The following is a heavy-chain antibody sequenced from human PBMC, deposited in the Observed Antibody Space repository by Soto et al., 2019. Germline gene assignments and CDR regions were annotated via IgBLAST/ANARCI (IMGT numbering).Heavy chain of an antibody. CDR1: GYRFTCYW. CDR2: IDSSDSYT. V-gene: IGHV5-10-1*01. J-gene: IGHJ6*02. CDR3: ARSDYGDYGGLDV. D-gene: IGHD4-17*01. Sequence: PGESLKISCKASGYRFTCYWITWVRQMPGKGLEWMGKIDSSDSYTNYNPSFQGHVSISADKSITTAYLQWTSLKASDTAMYYCARSDYGDYGGLDVWGQGTKVTVSS.